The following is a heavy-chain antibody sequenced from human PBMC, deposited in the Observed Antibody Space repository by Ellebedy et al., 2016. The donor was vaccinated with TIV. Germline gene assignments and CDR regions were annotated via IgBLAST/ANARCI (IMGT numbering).Heavy chain of an antibody. D-gene: IGHD1-26*01. Sequence: GESLKISCAASGFTFADFAMHWVRQVPGKGLEWVSVITRDGTSTYYADSVKGRFTISRDNSKNSLYLQMNSLRSEDTAFYYCAKDQIGATSRDPFYGMDVWGPGTTVTVS. J-gene: IGHJ6*02. CDR1: GFTFADFA. V-gene: IGHV3-43*02. CDR2: ITRDGTST. CDR3: AKDQIGATSRDPFYGMDV.